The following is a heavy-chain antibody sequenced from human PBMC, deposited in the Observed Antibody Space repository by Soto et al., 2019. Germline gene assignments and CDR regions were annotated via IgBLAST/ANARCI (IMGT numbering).Heavy chain of an antibody. V-gene: IGHV4-39*02. Sequence: AETLSLTCTVSGGSISSSSYYWGWIRQPPGKGLEWIGSIYYSGSTYYNPSLKSRVTISVDTSKNQFSLKLSSVTAADTAVYYCAREMAYAFDIWGQGTMVTVSS. J-gene: IGHJ3*02. D-gene: IGHD5-12*01. CDR3: AREMAYAFDI. CDR2: IYYSGST. CDR1: GGSISSSSYY.